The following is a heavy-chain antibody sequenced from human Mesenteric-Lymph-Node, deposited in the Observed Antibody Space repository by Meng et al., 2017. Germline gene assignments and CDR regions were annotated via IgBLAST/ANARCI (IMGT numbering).Heavy chain of an antibody. V-gene: IGHV1-69*05. D-gene: IGHD1-26*01. J-gene: IGHJ4*02. Sequence: SVKVSCKASGGTFSSYAISWVRQAPGQGLEWMGGIIPIFGTANYAQKFQGRVTITTDESTSTAYMELSSLRSEDTAVYYCARGDESYSGSYYGLDYWGQGTLVTVSS. CDR2: IIPIFGTA. CDR1: GGTFSSYA. CDR3: ARGDESYSGSYYGLDY.